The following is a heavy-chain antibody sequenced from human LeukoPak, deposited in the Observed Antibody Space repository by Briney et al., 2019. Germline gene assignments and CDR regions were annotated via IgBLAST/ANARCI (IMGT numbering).Heavy chain of an antibody. J-gene: IGHJ6*03. CDR1: GFTFSNAW. CDR2: IKGKTDGGTT. V-gene: IGHV3-15*01. CDR3: TTVQQQLVRAIYYYYYMDV. D-gene: IGHD6-13*01. Sequence: GGSLRLSCAASGFTFSNAWMSWVRQAPGKGLEWVARIKGKTDGGTTVCAARGKGRFTISRDDSKNTLYLQMNSLKTEDTAVYYCTTVQQQLVRAIYYYYYMDVWGKGTTVTVSS.